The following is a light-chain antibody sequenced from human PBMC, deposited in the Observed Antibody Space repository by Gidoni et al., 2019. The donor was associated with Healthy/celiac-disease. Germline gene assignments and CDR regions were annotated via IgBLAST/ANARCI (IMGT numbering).Light chain of an antibody. V-gene: IGKV3-15*01. J-gene: IGKJ3*01. CDR3: QQYNNWLFT. CDR2: GAS. Sequence: IVMTQSPATLSVSPGERATLSCRASQSVSSNLAWYQQKPGQAPRLLIYGASTRPTGIPARFSGSGSGTEFTLTISSLQSEDWAVYYCQQYNNWLFTFGPGTKVDIK. CDR1: QSVSSN.